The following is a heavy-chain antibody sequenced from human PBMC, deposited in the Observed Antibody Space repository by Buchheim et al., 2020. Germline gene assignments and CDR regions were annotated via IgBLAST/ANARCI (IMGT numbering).Heavy chain of an antibody. CDR2: INSDGSST. Sequence: VQLVESGGGLVQPGGSLRLSCAASGFTFSSHWMHWVRQAPGKGLVWVSRINSDGSSTSYADSVKGRFTISRDHAKNTRYLQMNSLRAEDTAVYYCARGIRFLGWLRSREGEYFQHWGQGTL. V-gene: IGHV3-74*01. J-gene: IGHJ1*01. CDR1: GFTFSSHW. CDR3: ARGIRFLGWLRSREGEYFQH. D-gene: IGHD3-3*01.